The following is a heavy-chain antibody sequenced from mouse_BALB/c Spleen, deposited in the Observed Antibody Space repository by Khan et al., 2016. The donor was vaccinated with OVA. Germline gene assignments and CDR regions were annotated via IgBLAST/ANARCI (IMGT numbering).Heavy chain of an antibody. CDR1: GYTFTDYV. CDR3: ARGGYSVFAY. D-gene: IGHD2-3*01. Sequence: QVQLQQPGPELVKPGASVKMSCKASGYTFTDYVINWVKQRTGQGLEWIGDIFPGGGSSYYSEKFKGKAKLTADKSSNTAYMQLSSLTFEDSAVYFCARGGYSVFAYWGQGTLVTVSA. V-gene: IGHV1-77*01. J-gene: IGHJ3*01. CDR2: IFPGGGSS.